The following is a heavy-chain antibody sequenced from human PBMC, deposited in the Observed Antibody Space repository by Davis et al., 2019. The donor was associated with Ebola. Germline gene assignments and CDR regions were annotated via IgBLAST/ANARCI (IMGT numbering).Heavy chain of an antibody. CDR3: ARWGSSYYGMDV. V-gene: IGHV4-34*01. CDR2: INHSGST. D-gene: IGHD3-10*01. J-gene: IGHJ6*02. Sequence: SETLSLTCTVSGGSISSYYWSWIRQPPGKGLEWIGEINHSGSTNYNPSLKSRVTISVDTSKNQFSLKLSSVTAADTAVYYCARWGSSYYGMDVWGQGTTVTVSS. CDR1: GGSISSYY.